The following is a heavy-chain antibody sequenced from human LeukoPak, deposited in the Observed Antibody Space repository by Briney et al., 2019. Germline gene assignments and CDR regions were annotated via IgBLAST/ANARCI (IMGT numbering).Heavy chain of an antibody. CDR1: GFTFSSYW. D-gene: IGHD2-15*01. J-gene: IGHJ3*02. CDR2: IKQDGSEK. CDR3: ARFFGSLGGAFDI. Sequence: GGSLRLSCAASGFTFSSYWMSWVRQAPGKGLEWVANIKQDGSEKYYVDSVKGRLTISRDNAKNSLYLQMNSLRAEDTAVYYCARFFGSLGGAFDIWGQGTMVTVSS. V-gene: IGHV3-7*01.